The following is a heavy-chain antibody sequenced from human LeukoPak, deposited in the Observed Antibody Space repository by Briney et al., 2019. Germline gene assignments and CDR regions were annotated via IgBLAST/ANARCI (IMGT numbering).Heavy chain of an antibody. V-gene: IGHV3-48*01. J-gene: IGHJ4*02. CDR1: GFISSSYS. D-gene: IGHD3-3*01. CDR2: ISGSSGII. CDR3: ARDYDHSFDY. Sequence: GGSLRLSCAASGFISSSYSMNWVRQAPGKGLEGISYISGSSGIIKYADSVKGRFTISGDNAQNSLYLQMNSLRAEDTAVYYCARDYDHSFDYWGQGILVTVSS.